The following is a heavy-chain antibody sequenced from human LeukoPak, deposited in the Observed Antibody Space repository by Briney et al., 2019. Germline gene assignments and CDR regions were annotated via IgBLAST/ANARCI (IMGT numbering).Heavy chain of an antibody. Sequence: GESLKISCKGSGYSFTSYWIGWVRQMPGKGLEWMGIIYHGDSDTRYSPSFQGQVTISADKSISTAYLQWSSLKASDTAMYYCASKESGYAYAFDIWGQGTMVTVSS. CDR3: ASKESGYAYAFDI. J-gene: IGHJ3*02. CDR1: GYSFTSYW. CDR2: IYHGDSDT. D-gene: IGHD5-12*01. V-gene: IGHV5-51*01.